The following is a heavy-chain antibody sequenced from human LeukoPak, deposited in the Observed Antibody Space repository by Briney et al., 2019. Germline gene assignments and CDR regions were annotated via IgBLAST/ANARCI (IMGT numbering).Heavy chain of an antibody. CDR2: IYHSGST. Sequence: PSQTLSLTCTVPGGSISSGGYYWSWIRQPPGKGLEWIGYIYHSGSTYYNPSLKSRVTISVDRSKNQFSLKLSSVTAADTAVYYCARVQRGRYSCSWYIDYWGQGTLVTVSS. V-gene: IGHV4-30-2*01. CDR3: ARVQRGRYSCSWYIDY. CDR1: GGSISSGGYY. J-gene: IGHJ4*02. D-gene: IGHD6-13*01.